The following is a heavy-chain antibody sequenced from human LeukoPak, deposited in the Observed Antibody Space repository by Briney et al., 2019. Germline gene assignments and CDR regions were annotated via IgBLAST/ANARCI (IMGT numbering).Heavy chain of an antibody. Sequence: PGGSLRLSCAASGFPFNAYWMTWVRQAPGKGLEWVANIRQDGDTKYYVDSVKGRFTISRDNAMNSLYLQMNSLRAEDTAVYYCARDMKAYDSSYGMDVWGQGTTVTVSS. D-gene: IGHD3-22*01. CDR1: GFPFNAYW. V-gene: IGHV3-7*01. CDR3: ARDMKAYDSSYGMDV. J-gene: IGHJ6*02. CDR2: IRQDGDTK.